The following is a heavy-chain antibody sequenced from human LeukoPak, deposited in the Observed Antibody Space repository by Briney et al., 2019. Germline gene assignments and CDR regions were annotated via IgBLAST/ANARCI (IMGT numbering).Heavy chain of an antibody. V-gene: IGHV3-9*03. Sequence: GGSLRLSCAASGFTFDDYAMHWVRQAPGKGLEWVSGISWNSGSIGYADSVKGRFTISRDNAKNSLYLQMNSLRAEDMALYYCAKSHSSFQQLNYFDYWGQGTLVTVSS. CDR1: GFTFDDYA. CDR3: AKSHSSFQQLNYFDY. J-gene: IGHJ4*02. CDR2: ISWNSGSI. D-gene: IGHD6-13*01.